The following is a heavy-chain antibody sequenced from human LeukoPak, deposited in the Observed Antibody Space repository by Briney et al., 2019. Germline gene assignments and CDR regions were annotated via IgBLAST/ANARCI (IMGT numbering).Heavy chain of an antibody. Sequence: PGGSLRLSCAASGFTFSSYEMNWVRQAPGKGLEWVAVIWYDGSNKYYADSVKGRFTISRDNSKNTLYLQMNSLRAEDTAVYYCARGNDAFDIWGQGTMVTVSS. V-gene: IGHV3-33*08. CDR3: ARGNDAFDI. CDR2: IWYDGSNK. J-gene: IGHJ3*02. CDR1: GFTFSSYE.